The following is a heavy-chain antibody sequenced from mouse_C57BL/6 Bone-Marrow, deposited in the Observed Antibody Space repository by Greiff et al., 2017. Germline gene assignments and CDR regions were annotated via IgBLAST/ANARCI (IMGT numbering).Heavy chain of an antibody. J-gene: IGHJ3*01. CDR2: IDPEDGDT. Sequence: EVKLVESGAELVRPGASVKLSCTASGFNIKDYYMHWVKQRPEQGLEWIGRIDPEDGDTEYAPKFQGKATLTADKSSSTAYMQLSSLTSEDSAVYYCARGDYYGSVFAYWGQGTLVTVSA. D-gene: IGHD1-1*01. CDR1: GFNIKDYY. V-gene: IGHV14-1*01. CDR3: ARGDYYGSVFAY.